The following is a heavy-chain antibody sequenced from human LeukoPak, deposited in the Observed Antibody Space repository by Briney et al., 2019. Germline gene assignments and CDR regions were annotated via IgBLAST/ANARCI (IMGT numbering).Heavy chain of an antibody. J-gene: IGHJ4*02. CDR1: GGSISSYY. CDR2: IYYSGST. D-gene: IGHD3-9*01. V-gene: IGHV4-59*08. CDR3: ARQYDILTGFDY. Sequence: SETLSLTCTVSGGSISSYYWSWIRRPPGKGLEWIGYIYYSGSTNYNPSLKSRVTISVDTSKNQFSLKLSSVTAADTAVYYCARQYDILTGFDYWGQGTLVTVSS.